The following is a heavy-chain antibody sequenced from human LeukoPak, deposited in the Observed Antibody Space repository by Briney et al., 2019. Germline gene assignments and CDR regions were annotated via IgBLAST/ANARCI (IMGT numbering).Heavy chain of an antibody. V-gene: IGHV4-39*01. CDR1: GDSISNSAYY. CDR2: ITNTGNT. CDR3: ARKTPGTSVDV. Sequence: SETLSHTCTVSGDSISNSAYYWVWIRQPPGKGLEWIGTITNTGNTYSNPSLKSRVTISIDTSKTQISLKLTSVTAADTAVFYCARKTPGTSVDVWGQGTPVTVSS. D-gene: IGHD3-10*01. J-gene: IGHJ6*02.